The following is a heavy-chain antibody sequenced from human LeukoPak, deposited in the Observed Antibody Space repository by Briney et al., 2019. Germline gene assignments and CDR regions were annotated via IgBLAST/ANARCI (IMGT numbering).Heavy chain of an antibody. J-gene: IGHJ6*03. D-gene: IGHD6-25*01. V-gene: IGHV1-69*05. CDR1: GGTFSSYA. CDR3: ARKAAKDYYMDV. CDR2: IIPIFGTA. Sequence: SVKVSCKASGGTFSSYAISWVRQAPGQGLEWMGGIIPIFGTANYAQKFQGRVTITTDESTSTAYMELGSLRSEDTAVYYCARKAAKDYYMDVWGKGTTVTVSS.